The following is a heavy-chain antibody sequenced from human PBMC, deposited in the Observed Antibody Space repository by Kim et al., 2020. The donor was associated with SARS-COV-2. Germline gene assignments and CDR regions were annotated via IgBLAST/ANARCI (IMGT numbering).Heavy chain of an antibody. Sequence: GRFTISRDNSKNTLYLQMNSLRAEDTAVYYCARDLVHGDARHYYYYGMDVWGQWTTVTVSS. V-gene: IGHV3-30*01. D-gene: IGHD4-17*01. CDR3: ARDLVHGDARHYYYYGMDV. J-gene: IGHJ6*02.